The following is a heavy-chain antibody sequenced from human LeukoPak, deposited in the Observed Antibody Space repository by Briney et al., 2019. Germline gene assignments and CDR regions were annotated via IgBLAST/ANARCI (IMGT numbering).Heavy chain of an antibody. CDR3: ASQYYYDSSGYYPLGY. CDR2: ISSSSSYI. J-gene: IGHJ4*02. V-gene: IGHV3-21*01. D-gene: IGHD3-22*01. CDR1: GFTFSSYS. Sequence: PGGSLRLSCAASGFTFSSYSMNWVRQAPGKGLEWVSSISSSSSYIYYADSVKGRFTISRDNAKNSLYLQMNSLRAEDTAVYYCASQYYYDSSGYYPLGYWGQGTLVTVSS.